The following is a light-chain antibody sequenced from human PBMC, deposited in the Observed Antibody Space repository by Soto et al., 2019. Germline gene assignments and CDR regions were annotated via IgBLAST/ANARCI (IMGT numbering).Light chain of an antibody. CDR3: QTGGTDVV. V-gene: IGLV4-69*01. CDR1: SGHNTYA. CDR2: VNSDGSH. J-gene: IGLJ2*01. Sequence: QLVLTQSPSASASLGASVKLTCTLISGHNTYAVAWHQQQPEKSPRYLMKVNSDGSHIKGDGTPDRFSGSSSGAERHLTISSLQSEDEADYYCQTGGTDVVFGGGTKLTVL.